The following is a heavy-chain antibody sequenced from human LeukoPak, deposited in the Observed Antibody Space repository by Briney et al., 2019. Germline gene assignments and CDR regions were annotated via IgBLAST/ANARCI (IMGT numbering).Heavy chain of an antibody. CDR2: IYYSGST. V-gene: IGHV4-61*05. J-gene: IGHJ5*02. D-gene: IGHD2-2*01. CDR1: GGSISSSSYY. CDR3: ARRGYCSSTSCGVAWFDP. Sequence: SETLSLTCTVSGGSISSSSYYWGWIRQPPGKGLEWIGYIYYSGSTNYNPSLKSRVTISVDTSKNQFSLKLSSVTAADTAVYYCARRGYCSSTSCGVAWFDPWGQGTLVTVSS.